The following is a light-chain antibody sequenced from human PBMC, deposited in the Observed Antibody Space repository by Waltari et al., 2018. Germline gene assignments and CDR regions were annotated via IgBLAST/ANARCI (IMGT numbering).Light chain of an antibody. Sequence: DIQMTQSPSTLSASVEDRVTITCRASQDIGGWLAWYQQKPGRAPDLLIYKASILQSGVPSRFSGSGSGTEFTLTISSLQPDDFATYYCQQFNSYPWTFGLGTKVEI. V-gene: IGKV1-5*03. CDR1: QDIGGW. J-gene: IGKJ1*01. CDR2: KAS. CDR3: QQFNSYPWT.